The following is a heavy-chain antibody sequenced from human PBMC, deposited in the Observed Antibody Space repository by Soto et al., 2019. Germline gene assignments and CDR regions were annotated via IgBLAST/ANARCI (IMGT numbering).Heavy chain of an antibody. CDR2: IRSKAYGGTT. V-gene: IGHV3-49*04. CDR3: TRDSNYPGY. CDR1: GFTFGDYA. D-gene: IGHD4-4*01. Sequence: GGSLRLSCTASGFTFGDYAMSWVRQAPGKGLEWVGFIRSKAYGGTTEYAASVKGRFTISRDDSKSIAYLQMNSLKTEDTAVYYCTRDSNYPGYWGQETLVTVSS. J-gene: IGHJ4*02.